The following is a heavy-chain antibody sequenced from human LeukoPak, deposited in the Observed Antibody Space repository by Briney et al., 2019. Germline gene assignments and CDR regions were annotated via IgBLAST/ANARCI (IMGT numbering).Heavy chain of an antibody. J-gene: IGHJ4*02. Sequence: SGTLSLTCAAYGGSFSGYYWSWIRQPPGKGLEWIGEIDHSGSTNYNPSLKSRVTISVDTSKNQFSLKLSSVTAADTAVYYCAREGVTIFGVVNESPPFDYWGQGTLVTVSS. CDR1: GGSFSGYY. V-gene: IGHV4-34*01. CDR2: IDHSGST. CDR3: AREGVTIFGVVNESPPFDY. D-gene: IGHD3-3*01.